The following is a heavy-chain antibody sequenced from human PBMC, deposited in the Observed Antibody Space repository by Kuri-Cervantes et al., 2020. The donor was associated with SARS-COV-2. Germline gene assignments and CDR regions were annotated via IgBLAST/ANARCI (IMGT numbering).Heavy chain of an antibody. J-gene: IGHJ3*02. CDR1: GYTFTSYY. Sequence: ASVKVSCKASGYTFTSYYMHWVRQAPGQGLEWMGIINPSGGSTSYAQKFQGRVTMTRDTSASTAYMELSSLRSEDTALYYCARDRGSQWLAFYDAFDIWGQGTMVTVSS. CDR3: ARDRGSQWLAFYDAFDI. CDR2: INPSGGST. V-gene: IGHV1-46*01. D-gene: IGHD6-19*01.